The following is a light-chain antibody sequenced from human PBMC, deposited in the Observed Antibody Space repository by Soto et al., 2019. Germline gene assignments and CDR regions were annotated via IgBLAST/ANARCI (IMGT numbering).Light chain of an antibody. CDR1: QSLVYSDGNTY. V-gene: IGKV2-30*01. CDR2: RVS. J-gene: IGKJ4*01. Sequence: DVVVTQTPLSLPVTLGQPASISCRSSQSLVYSDGNTYLNWFQQRPGQSPRRLIYRVSNRDSGVPDRFSGGGSVTDYTLKISRVEAEDGGIYCCMQGTNCPLTFGGATNVEIK. CDR3: MQGTNCPLT.